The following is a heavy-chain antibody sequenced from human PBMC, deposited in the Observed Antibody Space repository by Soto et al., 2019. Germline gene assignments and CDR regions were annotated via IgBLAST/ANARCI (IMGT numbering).Heavy chain of an antibody. CDR2: MNPNSGNT. Sequence: QVQLVQSGAEVEKPGASVKVSCKASGYTFTSYDINWVRQATGQGLEWMGWMNPNSGNTGYAQKFQGRVTMTRNTSISTADMELSSLRSEDTAVYYCAVGVVVVEADRYVDYWGQGTQVAVSS. CDR3: AVGVVVVEADRYVDY. D-gene: IGHD2-15*01. J-gene: IGHJ4*02. CDR1: GYTFTSYD. V-gene: IGHV1-8*01.